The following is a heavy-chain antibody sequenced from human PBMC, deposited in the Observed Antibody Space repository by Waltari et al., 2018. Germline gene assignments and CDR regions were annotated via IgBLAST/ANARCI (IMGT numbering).Heavy chain of an antibody. CDR2: INDDAKEK. J-gene: IGHJ4*02. CDR3: ARGEEGYGEAYY. CDR1: GFTFNNYW. Sequence: EVQLVESGGGLVQPGGSLRLPCAASGFTFNNYWMTWVRQAPGKGLEWVANINDDAKEKYHGDSVKGRFTISRDNTKKSLYLQMNSLRVDDTAVYYCARGEEGYGEAYYWGQGTLVTVSS. D-gene: IGHD3-10*01. V-gene: IGHV3-7*04.